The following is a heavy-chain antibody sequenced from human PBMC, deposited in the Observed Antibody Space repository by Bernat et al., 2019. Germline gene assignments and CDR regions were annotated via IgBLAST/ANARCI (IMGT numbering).Heavy chain of an antibody. CDR1: GFTFSGSA. CDR3: TRRQSQGGNSVKVNYYGMDV. CDR2: IISKANSYAT. Sequence: EVQLVESGGGLVQPGGSLKLSCVASGFTFSGSAMHWVRQASGKGLEWVGRIISKANSYATAYTASVKGRFTISRDDSKNTTYLQMNSLKTEDTTVYYCTRRQSQGGNSVKVNYYGMDVWGQGTTVTVSS. D-gene: IGHD4-23*01. V-gene: IGHV3-73*01. J-gene: IGHJ6*02.